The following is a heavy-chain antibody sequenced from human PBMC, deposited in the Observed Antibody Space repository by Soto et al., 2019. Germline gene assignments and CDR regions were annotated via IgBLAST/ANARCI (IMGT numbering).Heavy chain of an antibody. V-gene: IGHV1-8*01. J-gene: IGHJ6*02. CDR3: ATGALIAAAGGYYYYYGMDV. CDR1: GYTFTSYD. D-gene: IGHD6-13*01. CDR2: MNPNSGNT. Sequence: QVQLVQSGAEVKKPGASVKVSCKASGYTFTSYDINWVRQATGQGLEWMGWMNPNSGNTGYAQKFQGRVTMTRNTSISTAYMELSSLRSEDTAVYYCATGALIAAAGGYYYYYGMDVWGQGTTVTVSS.